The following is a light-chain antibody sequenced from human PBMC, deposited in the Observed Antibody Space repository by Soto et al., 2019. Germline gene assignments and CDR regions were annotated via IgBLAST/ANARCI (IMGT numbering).Light chain of an antibody. Sequence: QSVLTQPASVSGSPGQSITISCTGTSSDVGGYDYVSWYQQHPDKAPKLIVYEVTHRHSVVSNRFSGSKSGNTASLTISGLQAEDEADYYCSSLTSGSTRVFGTGTKITVL. J-gene: IGLJ1*01. CDR2: EVT. V-gene: IGLV2-14*01. CDR3: SSLTSGSTRV. CDR1: SSDVGGYDY.